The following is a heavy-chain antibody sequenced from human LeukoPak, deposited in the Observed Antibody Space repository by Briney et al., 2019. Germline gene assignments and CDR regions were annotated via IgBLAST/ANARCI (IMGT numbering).Heavy chain of an antibody. CDR3: ARSEVGDFGH. V-gene: IGHV4-38-2*02. J-gene: IGHJ4*02. CDR2: IHESGDT. Sequence: SETLSLTCNVSGYSISRGYYWGWIRPPPGKGLEWIASIHESGDTFYNPSLKSRLSISVDTSKNEFSLRLTSVTATDTAIYYCARSEVGDFGHWGQGTLVTVSS. D-gene: IGHD1-26*01. CDR1: GYSISRGYY.